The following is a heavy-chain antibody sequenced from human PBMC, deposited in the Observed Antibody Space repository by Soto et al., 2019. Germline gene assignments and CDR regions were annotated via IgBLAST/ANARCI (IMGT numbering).Heavy chain of an antibody. CDR3: ARYIPGVRYYGMEV. CDR2: ISDSGTLT. Sequence: EVQLLESGGGLVQPGGSLRLSCAASGFTFSSYAMKWVRQAPGKGLEWVSLISDSGTLTYYADSVKGRFTISRDNSGNTLFLQMYSLRAEDTAVYYCARYIPGVRYYGMEVWGQGTTVTVSS. D-gene: IGHD2-2*01. J-gene: IGHJ6*02. V-gene: IGHV3-23*01. CDR1: GFTFSSYA.